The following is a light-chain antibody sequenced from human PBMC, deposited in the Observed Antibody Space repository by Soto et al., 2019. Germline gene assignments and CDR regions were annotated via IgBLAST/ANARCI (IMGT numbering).Light chain of an antibody. Sequence: EIVLTQSPATLSLSPGERATLSCRASQSVSSYLAWYQQKSGQAPRLLIYDASNRATGIPARFSGSGSGTDFTLTISSLEPEYFAVYYCQQRSNWSAITFGQGTRLEIK. CDR1: QSVSSY. V-gene: IGKV3-11*01. J-gene: IGKJ5*01. CDR3: QQRSNWSAIT. CDR2: DAS.